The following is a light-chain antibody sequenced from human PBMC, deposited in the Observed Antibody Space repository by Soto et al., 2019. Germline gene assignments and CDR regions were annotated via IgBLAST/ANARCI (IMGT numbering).Light chain of an antibody. CDR3: CSYAGSSTRNWV. J-gene: IGLJ3*02. CDR2: EGS. CDR1: SSDVGSYNL. Sequence: QSALTQPASVSGSPGQSITISCTGTSSDVGSYNLVSWYQQHPGKAPKLMIYEGSKRPSGVSNRFSGSKSGNTASLTISGLQAEDEADYYCCSYAGSSTRNWVLGGGTKLTVL. V-gene: IGLV2-23*01.